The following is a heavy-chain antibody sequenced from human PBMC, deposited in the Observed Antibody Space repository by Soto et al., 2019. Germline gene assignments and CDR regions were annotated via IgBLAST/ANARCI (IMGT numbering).Heavy chain of an antibody. V-gene: IGHV1-69*02. D-gene: IGHD1-26*01. Sequence: QVQLVQSGAEVKKPGSSVKVSCKASGGTFSSYTISWVRQAPGQGLEWMGRISPILGIANYAQKFQGRVTITADKSTSTAYMELSSLRSEDTAVYYCADQGEDGLQHWGQGTLVTVSS. CDR2: ISPILGIA. J-gene: IGHJ1*01. CDR3: ADQGEDGLQH. CDR1: GGTFSSYT.